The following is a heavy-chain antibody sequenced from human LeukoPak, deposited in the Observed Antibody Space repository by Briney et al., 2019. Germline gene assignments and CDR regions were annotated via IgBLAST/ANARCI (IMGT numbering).Heavy chain of an antibody. D-gene: IGHD6-19*01. Sequence: GGSLRLSCAASGFTVSSNCMSWVRQAPGKGLEWVSVIYSGGSTYYADSVKGRFTISRDNSKNTLYLQMNSLRAEDTAVYYCARDRRRIAVAGTWGQGTLVTVSS. CDR1: GFTVSSNC. CDR2: IYSGGST. J-gene: IGHJ5*02. V-gene: IGHV3-66*01. CDR3: ARDRRRIAVAGT.